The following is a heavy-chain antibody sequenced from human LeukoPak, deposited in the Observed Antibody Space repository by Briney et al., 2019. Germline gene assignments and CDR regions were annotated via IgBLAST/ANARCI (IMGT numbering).Heavy chain of an antibody. CDR2: ISGSGGST. CDR3: AKSRYSNNYYGMDV. J-gene: IGHJ6*02. CDR1: GFTFSSYA. D-gene: IGHD4-11*01. V-gene: IGHV3-23*01. Sequence: GGSPRLSCAASGFTFSSYAMSWVRQAPGKGLEWVSAISGSGGSTYYADSVKGRFTISRDNSKNTLYLQMNSLRAEDTAVYYCAKSRYSNNYYGMDVWGQGTTVTVSS.